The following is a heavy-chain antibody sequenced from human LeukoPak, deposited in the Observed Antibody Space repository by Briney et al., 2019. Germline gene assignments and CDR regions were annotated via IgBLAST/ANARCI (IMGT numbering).Heavy chain of an antibody. V-gene: IGHV1-2*02. CDR2: INPNSGGT. CDR3: ARDNEVVVSFDY. Sequence: VASVKVSCKASGYTFTGYYMHWVRQAPGQGLEWMGWINPNSGGTNYAQKFQGRVTMTRDTSISTAYMELSRLRSDDTAVYYCARDNEVVVSFDYWGQGTLVTVSS. D-gene: IGHD2-2*01. J-gene: IGHJ4*02. CDR1: GYTFTGYY.